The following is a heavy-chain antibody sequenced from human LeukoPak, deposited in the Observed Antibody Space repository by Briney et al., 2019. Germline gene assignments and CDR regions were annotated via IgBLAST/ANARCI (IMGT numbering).Heavy chain of an antibody. V-gene: IGHV6-1*01. J-gene: IGHJ6*02. CDR1: GDSVSSNSAA. CDR2: TYYRSKWYN. D-gene: IGHD2-21*02. Sequence: SQTLSLTCAISGDSVSSNSAAWNRIRQSPSRGLEWLVRTYYRSKWYNDYVVSVKSRITINPDTSKNQFSLQLNSVTPEDTAVYYCARGTYWGMVVTAHKYYYYGMDVWGQGTTVTVSS. CDR3: ARGTYWGMVVTAHKYYYYGMDV.